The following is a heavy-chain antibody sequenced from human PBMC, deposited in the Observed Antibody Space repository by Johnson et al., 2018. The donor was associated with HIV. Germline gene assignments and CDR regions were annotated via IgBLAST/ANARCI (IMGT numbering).Heavy chain of an antibody. CDR2: IKQDGSEK. CDR3: ARDRLAAADPDAFDI. J-gene: IGHJ3*02. CDR1: GFTFSSYW. Sequence: VQLVESGGNLVQPGGSLRLSCAASGFTFSSYWMSWVRQAPGKGLEWVANIKQDGSEKYYVDSVKGRFTISRDNAKNSLYLQMNSLRAEDTAVYYCARDRLAAADPDAFDIWGQGTMVTVSS. V-gene: IGHV3-7*05. D-gene: IGHD6-13*01.